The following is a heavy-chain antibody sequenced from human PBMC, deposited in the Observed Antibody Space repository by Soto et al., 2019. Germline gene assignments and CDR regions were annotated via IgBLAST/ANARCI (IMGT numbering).Heavy chain of an antibody. J-gene: IGHJ4*02. Sequence: SETLSLTCTVSGGSISSGDYYWSWIRQPPGKGLEWIGYIYYSGSTYYNPSLKSRVTISVDTSRNQFSLKLSSVTAADTAVYYCARFLYYYDSSGYYYFDYWGQGTLVTVSS. CDR3: ARFLYYYDSSGYYYFDY. D-gene: IGHD3-22*01. CDR1: GGSISSGDYY. CDR2: IYYSGST. V-gene: IGHV4-30-4*01.